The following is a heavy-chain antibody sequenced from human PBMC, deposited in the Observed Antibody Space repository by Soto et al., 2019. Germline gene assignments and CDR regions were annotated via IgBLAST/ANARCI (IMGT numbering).Heavy chain of an antibody. Sequence: QVQVVQSGAEVKKPGASVKVSCKTSGYTVSKFGINWVRQDPGPGLEWMGWINVYNGNTNYAQKLKGRVIMTTDTSTSTAYMELKSLRSDDTAMYYCASGPDPTYAAYWGQGTLVTVSS. V-gene: IGHV1-18*01. CDR2: INVYNGNT. CDR3: ASGPDPTYAAY. J-gene: IGHJ4*02. CDR1: GYTVSKFG. D-gene: IGHD4-17*01.